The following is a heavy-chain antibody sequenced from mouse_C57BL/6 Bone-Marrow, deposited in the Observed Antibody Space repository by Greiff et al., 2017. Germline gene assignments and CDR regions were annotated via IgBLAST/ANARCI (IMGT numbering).Heavy chain of an antibody. Sequence: QLQQSGAELARPGASVKLSCKASGYTFTSYGISWVKQRTGQGLEWIGEIYPRSGNTYYNEKFKGKATLTADKSSSTAYMELRSLTSEDSAVYFCARRQIYDGYYETDAFAYWGQGTLVTVSA. CDR3: ARRQIYDGYYETDAFAY. CDR2: IYPRSGNT. CDR1: GYTFTSYG. D-gene: IGHD2-3*01. V-gene: IGHV1-81*01. J-gene: IGHJ3*01.